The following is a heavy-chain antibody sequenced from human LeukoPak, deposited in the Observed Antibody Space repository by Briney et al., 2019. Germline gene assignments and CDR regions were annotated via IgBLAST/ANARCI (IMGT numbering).Heavy chain of an antibody. CDR1: GFTFSSYA. V-gene: IGHV3-23*01. CDR2: ISGTGGRT. D-gene: IGHD6-19*01. CDR3: AKEPASSGRFDP. J-gene: IGHJ5*02. Sequence: PGGSLRLSCAASGFTFSSYAMSWVRQAPGKGLERVSAISGTGGRTYYADSVKGRFTISRDNSKNTLYLQMNSLRAEDTAVYYCAKEPASSGRFDPWGQGTLVAVSS.